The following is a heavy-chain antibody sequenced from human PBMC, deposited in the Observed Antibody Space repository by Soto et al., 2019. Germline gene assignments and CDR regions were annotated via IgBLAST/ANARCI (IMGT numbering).Heavy chain of an antibody. CDR3: AKVFDSSSYAPQTRKRQTAYYYMDV. J-gene: IGHJ6*03. D-gene: IGHD6-6*01. CDR1: GFTFSSYG. V-gene: IGHV3-30*18. Sequence: GGSLRLSCAASGFTFSSYGMHWVRQAPGKGLEWVAVISYDGSNKYYADSVKGRFTISRDNSKNTLYLQMNSQRAEDTAVYYCAKVFDSSSYAPQTRKRQTAYYYMDVWGKGTTVTVSS. CDR2: ISYDGSNK.